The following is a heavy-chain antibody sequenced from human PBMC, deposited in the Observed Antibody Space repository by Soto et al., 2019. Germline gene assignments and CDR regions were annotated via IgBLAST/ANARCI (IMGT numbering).Heavy chain of an antibody. D-gene: IGHD5-18*01. CDR3: ESAQTSAMVHSFDY. J-gene: IGHJ4*01. CDR1: GGTFSSYA. CDR2: IIPIFGTA. Sequence: SVKVSCKSSGGTFSSYAISWVRQAPGQGLEWMGGIIPIFGTANYAQKFQGRVTITADESTSTAYMELSSLRSEDTAVYYCESAQTSAMVHSFDYWGHGNQVTVSS. V-gene: IGHV1-69*13.